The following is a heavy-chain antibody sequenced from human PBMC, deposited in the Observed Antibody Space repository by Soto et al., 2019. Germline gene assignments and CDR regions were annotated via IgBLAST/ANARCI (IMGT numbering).Heavy chain of an antibody. D-gene: IGHD5-12*01. CDR2: IYYSGST. Sequence: SETLSLTCTVSGGSISSGGYYWSWIRQHPGKGLEWIGYIYYSGSTYYNPSLKSRVTISVDTSKNQFSLKLSSVTAADTAVYYCARHLSPLARYSGYAYYFDYWGQGTLVTVSS. V-gene: IGHV4-31*03. CDR1: GGSISSGGYY. CDR3: ARHLSPLARYSGYAYYFDY. J-gene: IGHJ4*02.